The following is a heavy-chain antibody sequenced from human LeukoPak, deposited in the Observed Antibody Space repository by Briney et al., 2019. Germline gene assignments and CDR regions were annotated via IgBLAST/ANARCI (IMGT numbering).Heavy chain of an antibody. J-gene: IGHJ4*02. Sequence: ASVKVSCKAFGYTFTSYDINWVRQATGQGLEWMGWMNPNSGNTGYAQKFQGRVTMTRNTSISTAYMELSSLRSEDTAVYYCARGRYYDYIWGSYRERGIFDYWGQGTLVTVSS. V-gene: IGHV1-8*01. D-gene: IGHD3-16*01. CDR3: ARGRYYDYIWGSYRERGIFDY. CDR1: GYTFTSYD. CDR2: MNPNSGNT.